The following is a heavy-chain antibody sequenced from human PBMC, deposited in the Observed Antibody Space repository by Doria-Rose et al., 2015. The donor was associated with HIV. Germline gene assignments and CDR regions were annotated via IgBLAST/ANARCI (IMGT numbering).Heavy chain of an antibody. CDR1: GVSLSSPGMG. CDR3: ARIKSSRWYHKYYFDF. CDR2: IFSDGER. J-gene: IGHJ4*02. Sequence: QVQLVQSGPVLVKPTETLTLTCTVSGVSLSSPGMGVSWIRQPPGEALEWLANIFSDGERSYKTSLKSRLTISRGTSKSQVVLTMTDMDPVDTATYYCARIKSSRWYHKYYFDFWGQGTLVIVSA. D-gene: IGHD6-13*01. V-gene: IGHV2-26*01.